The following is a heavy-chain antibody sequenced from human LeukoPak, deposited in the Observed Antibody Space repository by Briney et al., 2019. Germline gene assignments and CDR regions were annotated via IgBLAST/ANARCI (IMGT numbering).Heavy chain of an antibody. D-gene: IGHD3-22*01. CDR2: IYLGDSDT. Sequence: GESLKISCIVSGYSFTTYWIGWLRQMPGKGLEWMGIIYLGDSDTRYSPSFQGQATISADKSISTAYLQWSSLKASDTAIYYCAKRADSSGDYYLDYWGQGTLVTVSS. CDR3: AKRADSSGDYYLDY. CDR1: GYSFTTYW. J-gene: IGHJ4*02. V-gene: IGHV5-51*01.